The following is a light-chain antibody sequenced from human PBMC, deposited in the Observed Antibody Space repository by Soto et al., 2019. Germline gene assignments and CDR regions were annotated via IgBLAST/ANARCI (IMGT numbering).Light chain of an antibody. CDR2: DAS. CDR1: QSVSRSS. J-gene: IGKJ4*01. CDR3: QQFSSYPLT. Sequence: EIVLAQSPGTLSLSPGERATLSCRASQSVSRSSLAWYQRKPGQAPRLLIYDASTRATGGPARFSGGGSGTDFTLTISRLEPEDFAVYYCQQFSSYPLTFGGGTKVDIK. V-gene: IGKV3-20*01.